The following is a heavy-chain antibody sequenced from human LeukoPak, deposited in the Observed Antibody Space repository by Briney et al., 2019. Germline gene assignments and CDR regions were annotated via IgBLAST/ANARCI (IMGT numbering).Heavy chain of an antibody. Sequence: SETLSLTCTVSGGSISSYYWSWIRQPPGKGLEWIGYIYHSGDTNSHPSLKSRVTISVDRSKNQVSLKMRSVTAADTAVYYCARGDSTSWVLNWGQGTLVTVSS. D-gene: IGHD6-13*01. CDR3: ARGDSTSWVLN. V-gene: IGHV4-59*01. CDR2: IYHSGDT. J-gene: IGHJ4*02. CDR1: GGSISSYY.